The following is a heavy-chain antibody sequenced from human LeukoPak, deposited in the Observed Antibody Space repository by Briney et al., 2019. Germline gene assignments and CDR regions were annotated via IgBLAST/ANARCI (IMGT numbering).Heavy chain of an antibody. CDR1: GFTFRNSA. J-gene: IGHJ3*02. CDR2: ISASGDST. CDR3: ATKTWRSASGKIAFDI. V-gene: IGHV3-23*01. Sequence: GGSLRLSCAASGFTFRNSAMSWVRHAPGKGLEWVSAISASGDSTYYADSVMGRFTISRDNSKNTLYLQMNSLRAEDTAVYYCATKTWRSASGKIAFDIWGQGTKVTVSS. D-gene: IGHD3-10*01.